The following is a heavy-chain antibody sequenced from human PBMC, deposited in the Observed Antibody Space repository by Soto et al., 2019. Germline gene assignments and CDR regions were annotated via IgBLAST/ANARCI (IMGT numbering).Heavy chain of an antibody. V-gene: IGHV3-74*01. J-gene: IGHJ5*01. CDR3: ARDWRSNRWYYFDS. CDR1: GFTLNNYW. D-gene: IGHD2-2*01. Sequence: EVLLVESGGGVVQPGGSLRLSCAASGFTLNNYWMHWVRQAPGKGLEWVSRINIDGRSTTYADSVKGRFSISRDDATNTLFLQMNSLRAEDTAVYYCARDWRSNRWYYFDSWGQGTLVTVSS. CDR2: INIDGRST.